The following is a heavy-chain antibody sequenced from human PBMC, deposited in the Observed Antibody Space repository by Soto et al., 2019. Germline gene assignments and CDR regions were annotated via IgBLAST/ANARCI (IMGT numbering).Heavy chain of an antibody. V-gene: IGHV1-18*01. CDR1: GYAFTTYG. CDR2: ISAHNGNT. Sequence: QVHLVQSGAEVKKPGASVKVSCKGSGYAFTTYGITWVRQAPGQGLEWMAWISAHNGNTNYAQKLQGRVTVTRDTSTSTAYMELRSLRSDDTAVYYRARGRYGDYWGQGALVTVSS. CDR3: ARGRYGDY. J-gene: IGHJ4*02. D-gene: IGHD1-1*01.